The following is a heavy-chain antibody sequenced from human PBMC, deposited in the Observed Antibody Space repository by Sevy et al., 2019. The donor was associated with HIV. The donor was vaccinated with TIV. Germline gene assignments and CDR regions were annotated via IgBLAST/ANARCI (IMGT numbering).Heavy chain of an antibody. V-gene: IGHV3-43D*03. Sequence: GGSLRLSCAASGFTFDDYAMHWVRQAPGKGLEWVSLISWDGGSTYYADSVKGRFTISRDNSKNSLYLRMNSLRAEDTALYYCAKGSGYSAEYFQHWGQGTLVTVSS. CDR1: GFTFDDYA. J-gene: IGHJ1*01. CDR2: ISWDGGST. CDR3: AKGSGYSAEYFQH. D-gene: IGHD2-15*01.